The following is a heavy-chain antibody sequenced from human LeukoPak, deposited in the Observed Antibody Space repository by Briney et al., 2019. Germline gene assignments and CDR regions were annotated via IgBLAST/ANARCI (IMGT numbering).Heavy chain of an antibody. CDR2: IYYSGST. D-gene: IGHD6-6*01. CDR3: ARGGSSSTEVMYYFDY. J-gene: IGHJ4*02. CDR1: GDSFSSYY. V-gene: IGHV4-59*12. Sequence: SCKASGDSFSSYYWSWIRQPPGKGLEWIGYIYYSGSTYYNPSLKSRVTISVDTSKNQFSLTLSSVTAADTAVYYCARGGSSSTEVMYYFDYWGQGTLVTVSS.